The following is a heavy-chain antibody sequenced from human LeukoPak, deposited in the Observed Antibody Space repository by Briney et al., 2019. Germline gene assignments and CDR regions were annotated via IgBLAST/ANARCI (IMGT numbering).Heavy chain of an antibody. CDR3: AREAVAAAEVDY. Sequence: SETLSLTCTVSGGTISSYYWTWIRQPPGKGLEWMGYIYYTGSTSYNPSLKSRVTISIDTSKNQFSLKLSSVTAADTAVYYCAREAVAAAEVDYWGQGTLVTVSS. D-gene: IGHD6-13*01. CDR2: IYYTGST. J-gene: IGHJ4*02. V-gene: IGHV4-59*12. CDR1: GGTISSYY.